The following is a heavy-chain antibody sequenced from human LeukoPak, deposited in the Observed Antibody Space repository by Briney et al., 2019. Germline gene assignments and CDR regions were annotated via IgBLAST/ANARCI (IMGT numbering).Heavy chain of an antibody. CDR2: IYYRGST. CDR3: ARVAEYSYGYPLDY. J-gene: IGHJ4*02. Sequence: PSETLSLTCTVSGGSISSYYWSWIRQPPGKGREWIGYIYYRGSTNYNPSLKSRVTISVDTSKNQFSLKLSSVTAADTAVYYCARVAEYSYGYPLDYWGQGTLVTVSS. D-gene: IGHD5-18*01. V-gene: IGHV4-59*01. CDR1: GGSISSYY.